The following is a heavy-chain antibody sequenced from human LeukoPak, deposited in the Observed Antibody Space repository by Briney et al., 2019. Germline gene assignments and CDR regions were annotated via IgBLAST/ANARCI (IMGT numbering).Heavy chain of an antibody. CDR3: ARGSRGWFDY. CDR2: INTNTGNP. V-gene: IGHV7-4-1*02. D-gene: IGHD6-19*01. Sequence: ASVKVSRKASGYTFTNYAIHWVRQAPGQRLEWMGWINTNTGNPTYAQDLTGRFVFSLDTSVSTAYLQISSLQADDTAVYYCARGSRGWFDYWGQGSLVTVSS. CDR1: GYTFTNYA. J-gene: IGHJ4*02.